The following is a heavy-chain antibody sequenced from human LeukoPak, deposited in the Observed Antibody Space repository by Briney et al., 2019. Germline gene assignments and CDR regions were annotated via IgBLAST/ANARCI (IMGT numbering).Heavy chain of an antibody. CDR3: ARVIPYYFDY. CDR1: GGSLSSGSYY. V-gene: IGHV4-61*02. J-gene: IGHJ4*02. D-gene: IGHD3-16*02. Sequence: SQTLSLTCTVSGGSLSSGSYYWSWIRQPAGKGLEWIGRIYTSGSTNYNPSLKSRVTISVDTSKNQFSLKLSSVTAADTAVYYCARVIPYYFDYWGQGTLVTVSS. CDR2: IYTSGST.